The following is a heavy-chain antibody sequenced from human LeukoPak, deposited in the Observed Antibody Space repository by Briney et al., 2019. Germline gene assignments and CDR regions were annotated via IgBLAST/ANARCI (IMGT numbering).Heavy chain of an antibody. D-gene: IGHD3-22*01. V-gene: IGHV4-39*07. J-gene: IGHJ4*02. CDR2: IYYSGST. Sequence: SETLSLTCTVSGASIISDTYYWGWIRQPPGKGLEWIGSIYYSGSTYYSPSLKSRVTMSVDTSTNQFSLKLISVTAADAALYYCARNFYASSGYYLDDSYFDFWGQGTLVTVSS. CDR3: ARNFYASSGYYLDDSYFDF. CDR1: GASIISDTYY.